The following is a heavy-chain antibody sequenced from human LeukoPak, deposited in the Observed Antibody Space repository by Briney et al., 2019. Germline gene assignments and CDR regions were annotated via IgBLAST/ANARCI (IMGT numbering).Heavy chain of an antibody. CDR2: ISSDGSTI. CDR3: ASLVVVTAISFDY. V-gene: IGHV3-48*04. D-gene: IGHD2-21*02. CDR1: GFSFSRYS. Sequence: GGSLRLSCTASGFSFSRYSMNWVRQAPGKGLEWISYISSDGSTIYYADSVKGRFTISRDNAKNSLYLQMNSLRAEDTAVYYCASLVVVTAISFDYWGQGTLVTVSS. J-gene: IGHJ4*02.